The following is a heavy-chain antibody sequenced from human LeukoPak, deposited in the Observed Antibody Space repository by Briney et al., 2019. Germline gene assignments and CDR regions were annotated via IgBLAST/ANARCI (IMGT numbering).Heavy chain of an antibody. CDR2: IYYSGST. D-gene: IGHD4-23*01. Sequence: PSETLSLTCTVSGGSISSGGYYWSWIRQHPGKGLEWIGYIYYSGSTYYNPTLKSRVTISVDTSKNQFSLKLSSVTAADTAVYYYARGRGGNSKNYFDYWGQGTLVTVSS. J-gene: IGHJ4*02. V-gene: IGHV4-31*03. CDR3: ARGRGGNSKNYFDY. CDR1: GGSISSGGYY.